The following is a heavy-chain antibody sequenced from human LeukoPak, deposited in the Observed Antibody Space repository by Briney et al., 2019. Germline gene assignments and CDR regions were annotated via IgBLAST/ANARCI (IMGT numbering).Heavy chain of an antibody. V-gene: IGHV4-38-2*01. CDR1: GYSISSGYY. CDR2: IYHSGST. D-gene: IGHD5-18*01. J-gene: IGHJ5*02. Sequence: SETLSLTCAVSGYSISSGYYWGWIRPPPGKGLEWIGSIYHSGSTYYNPSLKSRVTISVDTSKNHFSLKLSSVTAADTAVYYCARHFRGYGARWFDPWGQGTLVTVSS. CDR3: ARHFRGYGARWFDP.